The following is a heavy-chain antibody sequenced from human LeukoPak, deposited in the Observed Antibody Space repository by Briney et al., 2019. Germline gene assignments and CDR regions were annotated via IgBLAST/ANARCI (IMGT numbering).Heavy chain of an antibody. CDR3: ARMGGDYGDFDY. CDR1: GYTFTGYY. Sequence: GGSLRLSCAASGYTFTGYYMHWVRQAPGQGLEWMGWINPNSGGTYYAQKFQGWVTMTRDTSISTAYMELSRLRSDDTAVYYCARMGGDYGDFDYWGQGTLVTVSS. CDR2: INPNSGGT. D-gene: IGHD4-17*01. V-gene: IGHV1-2*04. J-gene: IGHJ4*02.